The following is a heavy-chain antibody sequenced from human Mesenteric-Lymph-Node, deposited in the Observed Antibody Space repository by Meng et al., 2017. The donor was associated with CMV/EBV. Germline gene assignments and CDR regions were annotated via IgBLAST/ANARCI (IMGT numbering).Heavy chain of an antibody. V-gene: IGHV3-30*02. CDR3: ARGLHYYDSGSYPF. Sequence: GGSLRLSCSASGFTFTNYDMHWVRQAPGKGLEWLAFIRHDESDAYYAHSAKGRFTISRDTSKNTVYLQMSSLRGEDTAVYYCARGLHYYDSGSYPFWGQGTLVTVSS. D-gene: IGHD3-10*01. J-gene: IGHJ4*02. CDR1: GFTFTNYD. CDR2: IRHDESDA.